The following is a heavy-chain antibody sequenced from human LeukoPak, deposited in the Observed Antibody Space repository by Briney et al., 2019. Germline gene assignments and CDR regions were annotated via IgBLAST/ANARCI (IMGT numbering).Heavy chain of an antibody. Sequence: ASVKVSCTASGYTFTSYAMHWVRQAPGQRLEWMGWINAGNGNTKYSQKFQGRVTITRDTSASTAYMELSSLRSEDTAVYYCARVQSAYCSSTSCYGGYFDYWGQGTLVTVSS. CDR2: INAGNGNT. CDR1: GYTFTSYA. CDR3: ARVQSAYCSSTSCYGGYFDY. V-gene: IGHV1-3*01. J-gene: IGHJ4*02. D-gene: IGHD2-2*01.